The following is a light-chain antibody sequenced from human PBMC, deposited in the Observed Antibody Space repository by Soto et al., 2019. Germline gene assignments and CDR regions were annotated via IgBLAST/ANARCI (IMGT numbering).Light chain of an antibody. Sequence: DIQMTQSPSTLSASIGDRVTITCRASQSVDSWLAWYQQQPGKAPKLLIYRASTLQTGVPSKFSGTGSGTRFTLTISNVQPDYFATYYCQHYNDYSRLFSQGTKVEIK. CDR2: RAS. J-gene: IGKJ1*01. V-gene: IGKV1-5*03. CDR1: QSVDSW. CDR3: QHYNDYSRL.